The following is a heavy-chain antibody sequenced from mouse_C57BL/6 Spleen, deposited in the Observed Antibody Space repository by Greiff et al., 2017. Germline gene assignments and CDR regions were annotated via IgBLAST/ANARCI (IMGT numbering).Heavy chain of an antibody. Sequence: VQLQQPGAELVKPGASVKLSCKASGYTFTSYWMHWVKQRPGRGLEWIGRIDPNSGGTKYNEKLKSKATLTVDKPSSTSYMQLGSLSSEDSAVYYCARWEYYGSSYPYYFDYWGQGTTLTVSS. CDR2: IDPNSGGT. D-gene: IGHD1-1*01. CDR3: ARWEYYGSSYPYYFDY. V-gene: IGHV1-72*01. J-gene: IGHJ2*01. CDR1: GYTFTSYW.